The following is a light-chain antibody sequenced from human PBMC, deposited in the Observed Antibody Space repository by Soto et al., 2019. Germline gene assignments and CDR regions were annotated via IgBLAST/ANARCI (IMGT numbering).Light chain of an antibody. CDR3: QHRGKWPRT. CDR1: QSVSSY. J-gene: IGKJ2*01. V-gene: IGKV3-11*01. Sequence: EIVLTQSPATLSLSPGERATLSCRASQSVSSYLAWYQQKPGQAPRLLIYGASNRATGIPARFSGSGSGTDSSLTISSLESEDFAVYYCQHRGKWPRTFGQGTKLEIK. CDR2: GAS.